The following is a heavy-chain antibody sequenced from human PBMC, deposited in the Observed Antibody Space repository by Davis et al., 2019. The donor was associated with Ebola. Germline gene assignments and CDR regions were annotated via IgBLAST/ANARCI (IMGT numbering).Heavy chain of an antibody. CDR1: GFTFSTYS. CDR3: ARDLHLYDAFDY. J-gene: IGHJ4*02. D-gene: IGHD3-3*01. V-gene: IGHV3-21*01. CDR2: ISSSSTYV. Sequence: GESLKISCAASGFTFSTYSMNWVRQAPGKGLEWVSYISSSSTYVYYGDSVKGRFTISRDNAKNSVYMQMNSLRAEDTAVYYCARDLHLYDAFDYWGQGTLVTVSS.